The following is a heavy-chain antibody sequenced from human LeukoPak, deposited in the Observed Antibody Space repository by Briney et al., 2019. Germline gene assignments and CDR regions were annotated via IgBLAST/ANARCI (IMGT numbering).Heavy chain of an antibody. Sequence: GGSLRLSCAASGFTFNIYWIHWVRQAPGQGLVWVSRISSDGSGTGYADSVNGRFTISRDNAEHTVSLQMNSLRVEDTAVYYCVRDSSKWYFDFWGQGSLVTVSS. J-gene: IGHJ4*02. V-gene: IGHV3-74*01. CDR1: GFTFNIYW. D-gene: IGHD6-13*01. CDR3: VRDSSKWYFDF. CDR2: ISSDGSGT.